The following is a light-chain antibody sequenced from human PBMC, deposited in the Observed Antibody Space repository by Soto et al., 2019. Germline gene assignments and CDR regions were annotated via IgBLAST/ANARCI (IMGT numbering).Light chain of an antibody. CDR1: QSVSNNY. CDR3: QQYGSSPRT. CDR2: GAS. Sequence: EIVLTQSPGTLSLSPGERATLSCRASQSVSNNYLARYQQKSGQAPRLLIYGASSRAAGIPDRFSGSGSGTDFTLTISRLEPEDFAVYYCQQYGSSPRTFGQGTKVEIK. V-gene: IGKV3-20*01. J-gene: IGKJ1*01.